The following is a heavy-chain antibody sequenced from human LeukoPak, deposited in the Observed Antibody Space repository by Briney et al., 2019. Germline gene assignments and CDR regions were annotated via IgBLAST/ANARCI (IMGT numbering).Heavy chain of an antibody. J-gene: IGHJ4*02. CDR1: GFTFSSNG. V-gene: IGHV3-30*02. Sequence: PGGSLRLSCATSGFTFSSNGLHWVRQAPGKGLEWVAFIRYDGSNEYYADSVKGRFTVPRDNSKNTLYLQMNSLRTEDTAVYYCAKTGYSGSAYGTWYFDYWGQGTLVTVSS. D-gene: IGHD5-12*01. CDR2: IRYDGSNE. CDR3: AKTGYSGSAYGTWYFDY.